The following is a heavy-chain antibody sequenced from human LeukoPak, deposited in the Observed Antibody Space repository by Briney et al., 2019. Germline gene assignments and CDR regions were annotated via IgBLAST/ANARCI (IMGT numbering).Heavy chain of an antibody. Sequence: GGSLRLSCAASGFTFSTSWMSWVRQAPGKGLEWVAVISYDGSNKYYADSVKGRFAISRDNSKNTLYLQMNSLRAGDTAVYYCAKAYGYCTTTSCSHEEFDYWGQGTLVTVSS. D-gene: IGHD2-2*01. CDR3: AKAYGYCTTTSCSHEEFDY. CDR2: ISYDGSNK. J-gene: IGHJ4*02. CDR1: GFTFSTSW. V-gene: IGHV3-30*18.